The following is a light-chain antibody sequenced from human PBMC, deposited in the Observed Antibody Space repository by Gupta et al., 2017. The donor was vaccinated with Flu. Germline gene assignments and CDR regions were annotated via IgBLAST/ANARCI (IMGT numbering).Light chain of an antibody. CDR1: QSISSH. Sequence: DIQMTQSPSALSASVGDRVTITCRASQSISSHLNWYQQKPGKAPKLLIYAASSLQSGVPSRFSGSGSGTDFTLTISSLQLEDFATYYCQQSYSTPLTFGGGTKVEI. V-gene: IGKV1-39*01. J-gene: IGKJ4*01. CDR2: AAS. CDR3: QQSYSTPLT.